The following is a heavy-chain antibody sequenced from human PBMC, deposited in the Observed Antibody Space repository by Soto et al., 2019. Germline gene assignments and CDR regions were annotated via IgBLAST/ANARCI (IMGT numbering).Heavy chain of an antibody. J-gene: IGHJ3*02. CDR1: GFTFSSYA. CDR2: ISYDGSNK. CDR3: TRLEDSSDAFDI. V-gene: IGHV3-30-3*01. D-gene: IGHD3-22*01. Sequence: LRLSCAASGFTFSSYAMHWVRQAPGKGLEWVAVISYDGSNKYYADSVKGRFTISRDNSKNTLYLQMDSLRAEDTAVYYCTRLEDSSDAFDIWGQGTMVNVSS.